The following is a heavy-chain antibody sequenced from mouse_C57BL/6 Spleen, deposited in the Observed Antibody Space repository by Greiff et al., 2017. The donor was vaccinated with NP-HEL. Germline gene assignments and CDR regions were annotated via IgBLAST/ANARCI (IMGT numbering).Heavy chain of an antibody. Sequence: EVQLQQSGPELVKPGASVKISCKASGYTFTDYYMNWVKQSHGKSLEWIGDINPNNGGTSYNQKFKGKATLTVDKSSSTAYMELRSLTSEDSAVYYCAKSGGLGVDYWGQGTTLTVSS. CDR3: AKSGGLGVDY. D-gene: IGHD3-3*01. V-gene: IGHV1-26*01. CDR2: INPNNGGT. J-gene: IGHJ2*01. CDR1: GYTFTDYY.